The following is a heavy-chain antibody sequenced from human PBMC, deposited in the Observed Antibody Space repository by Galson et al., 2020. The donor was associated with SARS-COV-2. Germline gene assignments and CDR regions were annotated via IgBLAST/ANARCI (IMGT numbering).Heavy chain of an antibody. J-gene: IGHJ3*02. CDR2: FDPQDGET. Sequence: ASVKVSCRLSGHTLTELSMHWVRQAPGKGLEWLGSFDPQDGETIYAQKFQGRVTMTEDTSTETAYLELSSLRSDDTAIYYCATWGVVVITYAFDIWRQGTMVTVSS. CDR1: GHTLTELS. V-gene: IGHV1-24*01. CDR3: ATWGVVVITYAFDI. D-gene: IGHD3-22*01.